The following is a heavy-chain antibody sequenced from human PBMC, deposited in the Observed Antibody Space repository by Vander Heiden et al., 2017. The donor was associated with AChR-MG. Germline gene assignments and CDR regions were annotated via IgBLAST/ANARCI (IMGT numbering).Heavy chain of an antibody. Sequence: EVQLVESGGGLVKPGGSPRLSCTASGFTFSSYSMNWVRQAPGKGLEWVSTISSGSTYIYYADSVKGRFTISRDNAKNSLYLQMNSLRAEDTAVYYCARGELGMDVWGQGTTVIVSS. V-gene: IGHV3-21*01. J-gene: IGHJ6*02. CDR3: ARGELGMDV. D-gene: IGHD1-26*01. CDR2: ISSGSTYI. CDR1: GFTFSSYS.